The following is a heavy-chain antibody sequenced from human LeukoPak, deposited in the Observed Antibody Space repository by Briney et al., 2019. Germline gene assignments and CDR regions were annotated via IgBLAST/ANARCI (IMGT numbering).Heavy chain of an antibody. V-gene: IGHV1-18*01. Sequence: ASVKVSCKASGYTFTSYGISWVRQAPGQGLEWMGWISAYNGNTNYAQKLQGRVTMTTDTSTSTAYTELRSLRSDDTAVYYCARDRGSFDFDYWGQGTLVTVSS. CDR1: GYTFTSYG. J-gene: IGHJ4*02. D-gene: IGHD1-26*01. CDR3: ARDRGSFDFDY. CDR2: ISAYNGNT.